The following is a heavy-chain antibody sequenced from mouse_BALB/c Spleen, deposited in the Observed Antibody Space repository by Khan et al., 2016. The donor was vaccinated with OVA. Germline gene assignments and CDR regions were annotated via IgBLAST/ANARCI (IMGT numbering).Heavy chain of an antibody. V-gene: IGHV5-6*01. J-gene: IGHJ3*01. CDR3: AIHLTGSFAY. D-gene: IGHD4-1*01. CDR1: GFTFSNYG. CDR2: INSDGTYT. Sequence: EVQRVESGGDLVKPGGSLKLSCAASGFTFSNYGMSWVRQIPDKRLEWVATINSDGTYTYYPDSVKGRFTISRNNAKNTLYLEMSSLKSEDTAMYYCAIHLTGSFAYWGQGTLVTVSA.